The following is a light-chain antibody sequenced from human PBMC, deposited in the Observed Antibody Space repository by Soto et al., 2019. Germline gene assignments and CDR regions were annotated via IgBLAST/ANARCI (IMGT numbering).Light chain of an antibody. CDR1: NVGGKS. CDR3: QASDTITDQYI. Sequence: SYELAQPPSVSVAPGQTARITCGGDNVGGKSVQWYQQKPGQAPVLVLYDARDRPSWIPERFSGSNSGNTATLIISSVEAGDEADFYCQASDTITDQYIFGSGTKVTVL. J-gene: IGLJ1*01. CDR2: DAR. V-gene: IGLV3-21*02.